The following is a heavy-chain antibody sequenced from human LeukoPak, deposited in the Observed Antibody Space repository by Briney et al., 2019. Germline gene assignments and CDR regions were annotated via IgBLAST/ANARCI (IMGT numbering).Heavy chain of an antibody. CDR2: INPNSGGT. CDR3: GSVSSYYDSSGPITLRAFDI. J-gene: IGHJ3*02. D-gene: IGHD3-22*01. Sequence: ASVKVSCKASGYTFTSYSMHWVRLAPGQGLEWMGWINPNSGGTNYAQKFQGRVTMTRDTSISKAFMELSRLRSDDTAVSYCGSVSSYYDSSGPITLRAFDIWGQGTMVTVSS. V-gene: IGHV1-2*02. CDR1: GYTFTSYS.